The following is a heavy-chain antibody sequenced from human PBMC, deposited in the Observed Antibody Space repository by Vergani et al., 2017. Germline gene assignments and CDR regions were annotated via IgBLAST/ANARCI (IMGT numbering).Heavy chain of an antibody. D-gene: IGHD6-13*01. J-gene: IGHJ4*02. CDR3: ALGWQQLVPLGY. CDR2: ISSSSSYI. Sequence: EVQLVESGGGLVKPGGSLRLSCAASGFTFSSYSMNWVRQAPGKGLEWVSSISSSSSYIYYADSVKGRFTISRDNAKNSLYLQMNSLRAEDTAVYYCALGWQQLVPLGYWGQGTLVTVSS. CDR1: GFTFSSYS. V-gene: IGHV3-21*01.